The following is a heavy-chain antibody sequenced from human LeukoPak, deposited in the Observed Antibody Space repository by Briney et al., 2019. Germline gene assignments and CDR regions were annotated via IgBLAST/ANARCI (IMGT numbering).Heavy chain of an antibody. V-gene: IGHV3-23*01. J-gene: IGHJ5*02. CDR2: ISNGKT. D-gene: IGHD2-15*01. Sequence: GGSLRLSCAASGFPFRNHAMSWVRQPPGKGLEWVSAISNGKTYYADSVRGRFTISRDDSKNMVYLQMNSLRVEDMARYYCVREAGYCASVCLKTNWFDPWGQGTLVTVSS. CDR1: GFPFRNHA. CDR3: VREAGYCASVCLKTNWFDP.